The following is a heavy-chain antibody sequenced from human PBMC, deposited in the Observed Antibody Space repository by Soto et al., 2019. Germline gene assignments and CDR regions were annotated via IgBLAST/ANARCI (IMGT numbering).Heavy chain of an antibody. CDR3: ARDYYDSSGYAYYFDY. CDR1: GGSISSGGYY. V-gene: IGHV4-31*03. D-gene: IGHD3-22*01. J-gene: IGHJ4*02. Sequence: SETLSLTCTVSGGSISSGGYYWSWIRQHPGKGLEWIGYIYYSGSTYYNPSLKSRVTISVDTSKNQFSLKLSSVTAADSAVYYCARDYYDSSGYAYYFDYWGQGTLVTVSS. CDR2: IYYSGST.